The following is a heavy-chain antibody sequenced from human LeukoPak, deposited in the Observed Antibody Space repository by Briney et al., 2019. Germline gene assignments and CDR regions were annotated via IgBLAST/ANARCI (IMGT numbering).Heavy chain of an antibody. CDR1: GYTLTDYY. J-gene: IGHJ6*02. V-gene: IGHV1-2*06. D-gene: IGHD2-15*01. CDR3: ARDRWHCRVNCDSVYYFALDV. Sequence: ASVKVSCKASGYTLTDYYMHWVRQAPGQGLEWMGRINPNSGGTKYSQDFQGRVTINTDTSAATAYVELNSLTSEDTAVYYCARDRWHCRVNCDSVYYFALDVWGQGTTVTVSS. CDR2: INPNSGGT.